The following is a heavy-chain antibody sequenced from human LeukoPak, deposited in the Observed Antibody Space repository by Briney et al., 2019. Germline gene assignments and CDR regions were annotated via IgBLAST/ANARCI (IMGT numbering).Heavy chain of an antibody. CDR3: ARDSYYYDSSGYIY. V-gene: IGHV3-11*06. CDR1: GFTFSDYY. D-gene: IGHD3-22*01. J-gene: IGHJ4*02. CDR2: ISSSSSYT. Sequence: KSGGSLRLSCAASGFTFSDYYMSWIRQAPGKGLEWVSYISSSSSYTNYADSVKGRFTISRDNAKNSLYLQMNSLRAEDTAVYYCARDSYYYDSSGYIYWGQGTLVTVSS.